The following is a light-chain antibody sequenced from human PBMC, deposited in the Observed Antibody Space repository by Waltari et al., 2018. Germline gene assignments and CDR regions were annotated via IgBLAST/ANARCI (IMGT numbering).Light chain of an antibody. Sequence: EVVLTQSPATLSLSPGESATLPCRASQSLTKRYLAWYQQKPGKAPRLLIYGASSRAAGIPDRFSGSGSGTDFTLIISRLEPDDFAVYYCQQYGSSILYTFGQGTKLEIK. CDR3: QQYGSSILYT. CDR1: QSLTKRY. CDR2: GAS. V-gene: IGKV3-20*01. J-gene: IGKJ2*01.